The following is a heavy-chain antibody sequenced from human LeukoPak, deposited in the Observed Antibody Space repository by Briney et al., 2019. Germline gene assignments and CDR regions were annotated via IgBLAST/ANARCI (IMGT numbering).Heavy chain of an antibody. CDR3: AKAHSSSWYFAFDI. J-gene: IGHJ3*02. CDR2: ISPTGAGT. V-gene: IGHV3-23*01. D-gene: IGHD6-13*01. Sequence: PGGSLRLSCAASGFTFNGYAMSWVRQAPGKGLGWVSTISPTGAGTYYAASVKGLFTISRDNSKNTLYLEMNSLRAEDTAVYYCAKAHSSSWYFAFDIWGQATMVTVSS. CDR1: GFTFNGYA.